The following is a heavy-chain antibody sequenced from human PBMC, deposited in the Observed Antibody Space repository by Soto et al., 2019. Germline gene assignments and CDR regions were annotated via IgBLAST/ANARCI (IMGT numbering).Heavy chain of an antibody. V-gene: IGHV3-30-3*01. CDR1: GFTFSDYA. J-gene: IGHJ5*01. CDR3: ARDYTPMILGLLGFVFDS. D-gene: IGHD5-18*01. CDR2: ISHHGSDI. Sequence: QVQMVESGGGVVQPGRSLRLSCAASGFTFSDYAMHWVRQAPGKGLEWVAVISHHGSDIYYADSVKGRFTISRDNSKNTLFLQMNSLRAEDTAVYYCARDYTPMILGLLGFVFDSWGQGALVTVSS.